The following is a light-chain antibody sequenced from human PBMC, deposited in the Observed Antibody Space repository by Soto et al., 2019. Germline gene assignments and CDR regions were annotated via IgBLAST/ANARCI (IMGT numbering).Light chain of an antibody. V-gene: IGLV2-14*03. J-gene: IGLJ2*01. CDR3: NSYTGSSTLVV. CDR2: DVS. Sequence: QSALTQPASVSGSPGQSITISCTGTSSDVGGYNYVSWYQQHPGKAPKLMIYDVSNRPSGVSNRFSASKSGNTASLTISGLQAEDEADYYCNSYTGSSTLVVFGGGTQLTVL. CDR1: SSDVGGYNY.